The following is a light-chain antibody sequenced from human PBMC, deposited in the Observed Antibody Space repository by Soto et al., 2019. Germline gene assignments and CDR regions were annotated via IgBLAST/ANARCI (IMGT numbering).Light chain of an antibody. J-gene: IGKJ1*01. CDR3: QQTYTSVAT. Sequence: DIQLAQSPSSLSASVGDSVTLSCQTSQRVDSNIHWYQHQSGKPPKLLIYAASTLQDGVPSRFSGGGSGTAFSLIITGLQPGDSATYYCQQTYTSVATFGQGTKVDIK. CDR2: AAS. V-gene: IGKV1-39*01. CDR1: QRVDSN.